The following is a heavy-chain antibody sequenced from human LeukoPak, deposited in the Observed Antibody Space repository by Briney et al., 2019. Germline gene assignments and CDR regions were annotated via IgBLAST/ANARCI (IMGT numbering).Heavy chain of an antibody. D-gene: IGHD6-13*01. CDR2: IYYSGST. CDR3: ARDYWGSSSWSPPPYFDY. CDR1: GGSISSSSYY. V-gene: IGHV4-39*07. Sequence: SETLSLTCTVSGGSISSSSYYWGWIRQPPGKGLEWIGSIYYSGSTYYNPSLKSRVTISVDTSKNQFSLKLSSVTAADTAVYYCARDYWGSSSWSPPPYFDYWGQGTLVTVSS. J-gene: IGHJ4*02.